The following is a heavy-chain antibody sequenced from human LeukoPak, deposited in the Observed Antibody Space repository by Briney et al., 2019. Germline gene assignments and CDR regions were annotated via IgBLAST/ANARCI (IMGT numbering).Heavy chain of an antibody. V-gene: IGHV4-4*07. CDR1: GGSISTYY. J-gene: IGHJ4*02. CDR3: VRDSPVRYFDWCIDY. Sequence: SETLSLTCTVSGGSISTYYWSWIRQPAGKGLEWIGRIYSSGSTNYNPSFKSRVTISVDTSKNQFSLNLNSVTAADTAVYYCVRDSPVRYFDWCIDYWGQGILVTVSS. D-gene: IGHD3-9*01. CDR2: IYSSGST.